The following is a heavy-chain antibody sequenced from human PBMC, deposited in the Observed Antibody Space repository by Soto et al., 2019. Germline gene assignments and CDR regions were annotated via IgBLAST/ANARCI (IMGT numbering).Heavy chain of an antibody. V-gene: IGHV3-23*01. CDR1: GFSFNNHD. J-gene: IGHJ3*01. Sequence: EVQLLESGGGLVQPGGSLRLSCAASGFSFNNHDMTWVRQSPGKGLEWVSGISGSGSTTHYAESVKGLFTICRDNSKDTLYLQMNSLRADDTAVYFFAKDRLMLTMVVVGAFDFWGLGTMVTVSS. CDR2: ISGSGSTT. D-gene: IGHD3-22*01. CDR3: AKDRLMLTMVVVGAFDF.